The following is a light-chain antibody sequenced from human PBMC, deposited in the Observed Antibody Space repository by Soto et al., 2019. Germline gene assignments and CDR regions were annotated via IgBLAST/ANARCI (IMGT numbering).Light chain of an antibody. CDR3: QHYGSSMYT. V-gene: IGKV3-20*01. CDR2: GTS. Sequence: EIVLTQSPGTLSLSPGDGATLSCRASQTIRSTYLAWYQQKPGQAPRLLIYGTSSRATGIPDRFSGSGSGTDFTLTVSGLEPEDFGVYYCQHYGSSMYTFGQGTKLEIK. J-gene: IGKJ2*01. CDR1: QTIRSTY.